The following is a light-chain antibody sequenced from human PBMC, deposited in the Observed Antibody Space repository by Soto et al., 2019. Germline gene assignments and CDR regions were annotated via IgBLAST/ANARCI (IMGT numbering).Light chain of an antibody. CDR3: QSFDINNVV. CDR1: SNDVGAYNF. J-gene: IGLJ2*01. V-gene: IGLV2-11*01. CDR2: DVT. Sequence: QSALTQPRSVSGSPGQSVTISCTGTSNDVGAYNFVSWYQQPPGKAPKLMIYDVTKRPSGVPDRFSGSKSDNTASLTISGLQAEDEADYYCQSFDINNVVFGGGTKLTVL.